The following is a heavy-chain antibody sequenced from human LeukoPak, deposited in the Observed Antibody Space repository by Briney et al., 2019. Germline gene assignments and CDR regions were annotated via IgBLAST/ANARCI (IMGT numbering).Heavy chain of an antibody. CDR1: GGTFSSYA. J-gene: IGHJ4*02. CDR3: AREKGDYYDSSGWYYFDY. CDR2: IIPIFGTA. V-gene: IGHV1-69*13. D-gene: IGHD3-22*01. Sequence: SVKVSCKASGGTFSSYAISWVRQAPGQGLEWMGGIIPIFGTANYAQKFQGRVTITADESTSTAYMELSSLRSEDTAVYYCAREKGDYYDSSGWYYFDYWGQGTLVTVSS.